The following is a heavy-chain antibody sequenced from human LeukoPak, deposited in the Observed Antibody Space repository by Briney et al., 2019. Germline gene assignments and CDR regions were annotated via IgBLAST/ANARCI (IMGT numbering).Heavy chain of an antibody. CDR2: ISAYYGNT. CDR1: GYTFINYG. V-gene: IGHV1-18*01. Sequence: VASVKVSCKASGYTFINYGISWVRQAPGQGLEWMGWISAYYGNTNYAQNLQDRVTMTTDTSTSIAYMELRSLRSDDTAVYYCATGIWFGESDYWGQGTLVTVSS. CDR3: ATGIWFGESDY. D-gene: IGHD3-10*01. J-gene: IGHJ4*02.